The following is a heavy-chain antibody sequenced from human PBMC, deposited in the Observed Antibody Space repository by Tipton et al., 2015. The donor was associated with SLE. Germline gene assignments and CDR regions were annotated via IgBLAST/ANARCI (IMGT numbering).Heavy chain of an antibody. CDR2: SYYSGST. CDR1: GGSISSYY. J-gene: IGHJ3*02. D-gene: IGHD6-13*01. V-gene: IGHV4-59*01. CDR3: ARGYSSSWYAFDI. Sequence: TLSLTCTVSGGSISSYYWSWIRQPPGKGLEWIGYSYYSGSTNYNPSLKSRVTISVDTSKNQFSLKLNSVTAADTAVYYCARGYSSSWYAFDIWGQGTMVTVSS.